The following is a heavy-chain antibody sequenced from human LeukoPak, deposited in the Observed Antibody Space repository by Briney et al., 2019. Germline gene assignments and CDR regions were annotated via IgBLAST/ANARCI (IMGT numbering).Heavy chain of an antibody. V-gene: IGHV4-39*01. CDR2: IYYTGST. CDR3: ARRGGSGRAFDY. CDR1: GASISGGTYY. D-gene: IGHD1-26*01. Sequence: PSETLSLTCSVSGASISGGTYYWGWIRQPPGKGLEWIGSIYYTGSTYDNPSLKSRVAISVDTPKNQFSLKLSSVTAADTAVYYCARRGGSGRAFDYWGQGTLVTVSS. J-gene: IGHJ4*02.